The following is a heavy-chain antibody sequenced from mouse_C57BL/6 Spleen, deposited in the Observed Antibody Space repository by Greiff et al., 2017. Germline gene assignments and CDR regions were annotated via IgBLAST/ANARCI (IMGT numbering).Heavy chain of an antibody. D-gene: IGHD1-1*01. CDR3: ARGFITTVVARNYYAMDY. CDR2: INPYNGDT. V-gene: IGHV1-37*01. CDR1: GYSFTGYF. Sequence: VQLKESGPELVKPGASVKISCKASGYSFTGYFMNWVKQSHGKSLEWIGRINPYNGDTFYNQKFKGKATLTVDKSSSTAHMELLSLTSEDFAVYYCARGFITTVVARNYYAMDYWGQGTSVTVSS. J-gene: IGHJ4*01.